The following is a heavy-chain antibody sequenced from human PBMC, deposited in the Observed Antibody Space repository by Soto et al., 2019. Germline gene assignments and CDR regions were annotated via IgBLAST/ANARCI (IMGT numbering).Heavy chain of an antibody. CDR3: ARSRGRMYSSSWYWFDP. CDR1: GYTFTGYY. V-gene: IGHV1-2*02. CDR2: INPNSGGT. Sequence: GPSVKVSCKASGYTFTGYYMHWVRQAPGQGLEWMGWINPNSGGTNYAQKFQGRVTMTRDTSISTAYMELSRLRSDDTAVYYCARSRGRMYSSSWYWFDPWGQGTLVTVSS. D-gene: IGHD6-13*01. J-gene: IGHJ5*02.